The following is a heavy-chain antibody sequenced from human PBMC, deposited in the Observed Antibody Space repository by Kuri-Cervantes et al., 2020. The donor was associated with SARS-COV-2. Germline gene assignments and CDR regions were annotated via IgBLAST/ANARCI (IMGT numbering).Heavy chain of an antibody. CDR1: GGSFSGYY. CDR3: ASRYCSSTSCYRTTGKYYFDY. D-gene: IGHD2-2*01. V-gene: IGHV4-34*01. J-gene: IGHJ4*02. Sequence: AGSLRLSCAVYGGSFSGYYWSWIRQPPGKGLEWIGEINHSGSTNYNPSLKSRVTISVDTSKNQFSLKLSSVTAADTAVYYCASRYCSSTSCYRTTGKYYFDYWGQGTLVTVSS. CDR2: INHSGST.